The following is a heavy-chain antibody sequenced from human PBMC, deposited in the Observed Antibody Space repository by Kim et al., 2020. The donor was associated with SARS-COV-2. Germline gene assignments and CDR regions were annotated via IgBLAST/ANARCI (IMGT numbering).Heavy chain of an antibody. CDR2: SYSGGST. Sequence: GGSLRLSCAASGFTVSSNYMSWVRQAPGKGLEWVSVSYSGGSTYYADSVKGRFTISRDNSKNTLYLQMNSLRAEDTAVYYCARDRGRLLHYFDYWGQGTLVTVSS. V-gene: IGHV3-53*01. J-gene: IGHJ4*02. CDR1: GFTVSSNY. D-gene: IGHD3-22*01. CDR3: ARDRGRLLHYFDY.